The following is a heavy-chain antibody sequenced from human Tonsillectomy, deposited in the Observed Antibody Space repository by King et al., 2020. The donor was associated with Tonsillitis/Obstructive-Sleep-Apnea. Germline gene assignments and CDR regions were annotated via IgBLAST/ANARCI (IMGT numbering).Heavy chain of an antibody. Sequence: VQLQQWGAGLLKPSETQSLSCAVYGGSFSGYYWTWIRQSPGKGLEWIGEINHGGSTNHRPYLNSRVTISIDTSKNQFSLKLSSVTAADTGVYYCARGTTETAFDIWGQGKMVAVSS. D-gene: IGHD4-17*01. CDR2: INHGGST. V-gene: IGHV4-34*01. J-gene: IGHJ3*02. CDR1: GGSFSGYY. CDR3: ARGTTETAFDI.